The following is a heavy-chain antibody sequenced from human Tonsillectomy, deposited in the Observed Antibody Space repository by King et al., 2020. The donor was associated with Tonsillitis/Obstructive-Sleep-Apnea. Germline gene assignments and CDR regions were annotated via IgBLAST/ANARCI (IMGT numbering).Heavy chain of an antibody. V-gene: IGHV4-59*01. D-gene: IGHD1-7*01. J-gene: IGHJ3*02. CDR3: ARVSRGSWNSVSHAFDI. Sequence: VQLQESGPGLVKPSETLSLTCSVSGGSLSSYYWSWIRQPPGKGLEWIGYIYYSGNTNYNPSLKSRVTISVDTTRNQFSLKLSSVTAADTAMYYCARVSRGSWNSVSHAFDIWGQGTMVTVSS. CDR2: IYYSGNT. CDR1: GGSLSSYY.